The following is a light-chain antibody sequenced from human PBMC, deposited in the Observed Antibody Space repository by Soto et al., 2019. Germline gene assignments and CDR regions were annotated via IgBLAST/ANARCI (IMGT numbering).Light chain of an antibody. V-gene: IGKV3-20*01. J-gene: IGKJ4*01. CDR2: GAS. CDR1: QSVSSSY. CDR3: HQYGSSS. Sequence: EIVLTQSPGTLSLSPGERATLSCRASQSVSSSYLAWYQQKPGQAPRLLIYGASSRATGIPDRFSGSGSGTDFTLTISRLEPEDFAVYYCHQYGSSSFGGGTKVEIK.